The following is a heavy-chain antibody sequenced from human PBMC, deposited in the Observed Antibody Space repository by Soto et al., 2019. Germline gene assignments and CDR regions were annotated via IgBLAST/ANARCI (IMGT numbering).Heavy chain of an antibody. D-gene: IGHD2-21*02. CDR2: IYLDDDK. CDR3: IQSRCGGDCLQSYASHYYYGMDV. CDR1: GFSLSTSGVG. Sequence: QITLKESGPTLVKPTQTLTLTCTFSGFSLSTSGVGVGWIRQPPGKALEGLALIYLDDDKRYSPSLRSSLTISKDTSKNQVVLTMTNMDPVDTATYYCIQSRCGGDCLQSYASHYYYGMDVWGQGTTVTVSS. J-gene: IGHJ6*02. V-gene: IGHV2-5*02.